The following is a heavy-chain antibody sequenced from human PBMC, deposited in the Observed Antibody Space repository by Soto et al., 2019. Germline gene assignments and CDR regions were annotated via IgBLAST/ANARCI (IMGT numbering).Heavy chain of an antibody. Sequence: QEQLVQSGAEVKKSGSSVKVSCKDTGGLFSSYAVSWVRQAPGQGLEWMGGIIPVFGTAYYAQKFQGRVTITADESTNTAYRELSSLRSEDTAMYYCARGGSGYVWFNDYWGQGTLVAVSS. J-gene: IGHJ4*02. CDR3: ARGGSGYVWFNDY. CDR1: GGLFSSYA. CDR2: IIPVFGTA. V-gene: IGHV1-69*01. D-gene: IGHD3-22*01.